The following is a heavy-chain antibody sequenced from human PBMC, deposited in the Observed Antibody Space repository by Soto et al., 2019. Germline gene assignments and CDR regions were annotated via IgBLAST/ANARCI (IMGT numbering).Heavy chain of an antibody. CDR1: GFTFSNAW. J-gene: IGHJ3*02. D-gene: IGHD5-12*01. Sequence: EVQLVESGGGLVKPGGSLRLSCAASGFTFSNAWMSWVRQAPGKGLEWVGRIKSKTDGGTTDYAAPVKGRFTISRDDSKNTLYLQMNSQKTEDTAVYYCTTQNHGYEDAFDIWGQGTMVTVSS. V-gene: IGHV3-15*01. CDR3: TTQNHGYEDAFDI. CDR2: IKSKTDGGTT.